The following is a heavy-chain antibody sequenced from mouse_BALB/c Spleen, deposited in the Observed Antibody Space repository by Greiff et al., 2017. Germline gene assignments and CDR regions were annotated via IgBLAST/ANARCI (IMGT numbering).Heavy chain of an antibody. CDR2: ISDGGSYT. Sequence: DVMLVESGGGLVKPGGSLKLSCAASGFTFSDYYMYWVRQTPEKRLEWVATISDGGSYTYYPDSVKGLFTISRDNAKNNLYLQMSSLKCEDTAMYDCARDRGLDYWGQGTTLTVSA. CDR1: GFTFSDYY. J-gene: IGHJ2*01. CDR3: ARDRGLDY. V-gene: IGHV5-4*02.